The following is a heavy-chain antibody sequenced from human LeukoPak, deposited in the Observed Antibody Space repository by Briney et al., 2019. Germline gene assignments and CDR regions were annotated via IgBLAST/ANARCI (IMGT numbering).Heavy chain of an antibody. Sequence: SETLSLTCTVSGGSISSSDYYWGWIRQPPGKGLEWIASIYYRGTTHYNPSHQGRVTMSVDTSKNQFSLKLSSVTAADTAVYYCARVNTQGVPSPWGQGILVTVSS. CDR3: ARVNTQGVPSP. V-gene: IGHV4-39*01. CDR2: IYYRGTT. CDR1: GGSISSSDYY. J-gene: IGHJ5*02. D-gene: IGHD2-15*01.